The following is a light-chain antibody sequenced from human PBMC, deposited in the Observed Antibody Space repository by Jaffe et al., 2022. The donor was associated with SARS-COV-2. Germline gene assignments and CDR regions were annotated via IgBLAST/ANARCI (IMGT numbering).Light chain of an antibody. CDR2: ATS. CDR1: QSVSSSY. V-gene: IGKV3-20*01. Sequence: DIVLTQSPGTLSLSPGERATLSCRASQSVSSSYLAWYQQKPGQAPRLLIYATSNRASGIPDRFSGSGSGTDFTLTISRLEPEDFAVYYCQQSRTSPLMYTFGQGTKLEIK. CDR3: QQSRTSPLMYT. J-gene: IGKJ2*01.